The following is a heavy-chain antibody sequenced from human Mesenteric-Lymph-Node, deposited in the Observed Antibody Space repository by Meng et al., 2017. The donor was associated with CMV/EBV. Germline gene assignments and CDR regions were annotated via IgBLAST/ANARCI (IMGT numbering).Heavy chain of an antibody. Sequence: GGSLRLSCAASGFTFNSYAMIWVRQAPGEGLEWVSTTSGSGASTYYADSVKGRFIISRDNSKNTLYLQMNFLRAGDTAVYYCAKGAPGALRPVHPDCWGQGTLVTVSS. CDR2: TSGSGAST. D-gene: IGHD5/OR15-5a*01. CDR3: AKGAPGALRPVHPDC. J-gene: IGHJ4*02. V-gene: IGHV3-23*01. CDR1: GFTFNSYA.